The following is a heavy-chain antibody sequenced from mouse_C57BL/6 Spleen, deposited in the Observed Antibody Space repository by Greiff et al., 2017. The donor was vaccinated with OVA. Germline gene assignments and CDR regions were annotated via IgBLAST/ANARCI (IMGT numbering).Heavy chain of an antibody. Sequence: VQLQQSGPGLVKPSQSLSLTCSVTGYSITSGYYWNWIRQFPGNKLEWLGYISYDGSNNYNPSLKNRISITRDTSKNQFFLKLKSVTTEDTATYYCARRATYGSSHFDYWGQGTTLTVSS. D-gene: IGHD1-1*01. CDR1: GYSITSGYY. J-gene: IGHJ2*01. CDR3: ARRATYGSSHFDY. V-gene: IGHV3-6*01. CDR2: ISYDGSN.